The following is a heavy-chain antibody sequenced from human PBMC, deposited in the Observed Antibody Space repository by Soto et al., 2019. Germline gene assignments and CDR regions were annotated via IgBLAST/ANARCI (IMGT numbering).Heavy chain of an antibody. CDR3: ARDLGSSPGY. CDR1: GFSFDYFW. D-gene: IGHD6-6*01. CDR2: ISPDGSTT. Sequence: EVQVVESGGDLVQPGGSLRLSCAASGFSFDYFWMFWVRQAPGKGLVWVSRISPDGSTTNYADSVKGRFTISRDNDQNTLYLQMNSLRPEDTAVYYCARDLGSSPGYWGQGTLVTVSS. J-gene: IGHJ4*02. V-gene: IGHV3-74*01.